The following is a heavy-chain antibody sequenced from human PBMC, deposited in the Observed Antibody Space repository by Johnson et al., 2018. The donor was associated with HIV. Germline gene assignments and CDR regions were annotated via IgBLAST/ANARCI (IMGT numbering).Heavy chain of an antibody. Sequence: QVQLVESGGGVVQPGRSLRLSCAASGFTFSNYGMHWVRQAPGKGLEWVAAIWFDGSTKYYADSVKGRVTISRDNSKNTLYLQMNSLRAEDTAVYYCARGDWLTVVTSPDAFDIWGQGTMVTVSS. CDR1: GFTFSNYG. V-gene: IGHV3-33*01. D-gene: IGHD4-23*01. CDR3: ARGDWLTVVTSPDAFDI. CDR2: IWFDGSTK. J-gene: IGHJ3*02.